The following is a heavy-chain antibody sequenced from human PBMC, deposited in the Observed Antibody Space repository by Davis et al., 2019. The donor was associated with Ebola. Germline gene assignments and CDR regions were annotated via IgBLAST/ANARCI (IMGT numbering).Heavy chain of an antibody. CDR2: ISTDGGST. J-gene: IGHJ6*02. V-gene: IGHV3-74*01. CDR1: GFTFSEYG. D-gene: IGHD2-21*01. CDR3: GRVILFPGIGMDI. Sequence: PGGSLRLSCTASGFTFSEYGMYWFRQAPGKGLVWVSRISTDGGSTSYADSVEGRFTISRDNAKNMLYVQMNNLRTEDTAIYYCGRVILFPGIGMDIWGQGTAVTVSS.